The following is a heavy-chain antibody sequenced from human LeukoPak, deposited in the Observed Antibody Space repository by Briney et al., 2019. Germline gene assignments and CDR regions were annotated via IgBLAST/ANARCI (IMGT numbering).Heavy chain of an antibody. V-gene: IGHV3-21*01. CDR3: ARVGEQLVALDY. D-gene: IGHD6-6*01. Sequence: GGSLRLSCAASGFTFSSYSMNWVRQAPGKGLEWVSSISSSSSYIYYADSVKGRFTISRDNAKNSLYLQMNSLRAEDTAVYYCARVGEQLVALDYWGQGTLVTVSS. CDR2: ISSSSSYI. CDR1: GFTFSSYS. J-gene: IGHJ4*02.